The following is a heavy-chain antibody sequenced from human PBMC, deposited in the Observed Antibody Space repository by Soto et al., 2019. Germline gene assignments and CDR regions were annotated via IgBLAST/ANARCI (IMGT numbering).Heavy chain of an antibody. CDR2: ISAYNGNT. J-gene: IGHJ3*02. CDR1: AYNFTSYG. CDR3: ARDLGDAFDM. Sequence: QVQLVQSGAEVKKPGASVKVSCKASAYNFTSYGIIWVRQAPGQGLEWMGWISAYNGNTHYARRLQGRVTMTTDTSTSTDYMELRSLRSDDTAVYYCARDLGDAFDMWGQGTMVTVSS. V-gene: IGHV1-18*01.